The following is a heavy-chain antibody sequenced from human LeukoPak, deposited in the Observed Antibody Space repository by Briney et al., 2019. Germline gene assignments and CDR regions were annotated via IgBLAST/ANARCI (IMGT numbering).Heavy chain of an antibody. CDR1: GFSFSGHW. J-gene: IGHJ4*02. CDR3: ARADYGGAFDF. Sequence: GGSLRLSCTASGFSFSGHWMHWVRQAPGKGLVWVSRISSDGTSTAYANSVKGRFTISRDNAKNTLYLQMDSLRAEDTAVYYCARADYGGAFDFWGQGTLVTVSS. V-gene: IGHV3-74*01. CDR2: ISSDGTST. D-gene: IGHD4-23*01.